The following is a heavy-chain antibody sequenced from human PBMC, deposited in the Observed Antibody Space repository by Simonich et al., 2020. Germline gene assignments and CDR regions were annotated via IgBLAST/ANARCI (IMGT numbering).Heavy chain of an antibody. CDR1: GFTFSAYA. J-gene: IGHJ4*02. CDR2: ISGSGGST. CDR3: ATYYFDY. Sequence: EVQLLESGGGLVQPGGSLILSCAASGFTFSAYALSWVRQAPGKGRGRVAAISGSGGSTYYADSVKGRFTIARDNSKNTLYLQMNSLRAEDTAVYYCATYYFDYWGQGTLVTVSS. V-gene: IGHV3-23*01.